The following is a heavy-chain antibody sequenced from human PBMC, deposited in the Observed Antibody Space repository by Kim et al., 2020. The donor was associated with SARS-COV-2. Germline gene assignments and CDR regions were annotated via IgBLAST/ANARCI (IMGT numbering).Heavy chain of an antibody. CDR2: ISYDGSNK. Sequence: GGSLRLSCAASGFTFSSYGMHWVRQAPGKGLEWVAVISYDGSNKYYADAVKGRFTISRDNSKNTLYLQMNSLRAEDTAVYYCAKARAIVVVVAATDGMDVWGQGTTVTVSS. D-gene: IGHD2-15*01. CDR1: GFTFSSYG. CDR3: AKARAIVVVVAATDGMDV. J-gene: IGHJ6*02. V-gene: IGHV3-30*18.